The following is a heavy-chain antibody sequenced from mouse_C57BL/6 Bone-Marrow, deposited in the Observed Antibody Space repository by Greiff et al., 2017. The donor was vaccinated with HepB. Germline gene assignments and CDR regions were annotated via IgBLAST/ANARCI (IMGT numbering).Heavy chain of an antibody. Sequence: VQLQESGPELVKPGASVKISCKASGYAFSSSWMNWVKQRPGKGLEWIGRIYPGDGDTNYNGKFKGKATLTADKSSSTAYMQLSSLTSEDSAVYCCARGFAYWGQGTLVTVSA. CDR1: GYAFSSSW. CDR3: ARGFAY. CDR2: IYPGDGDT. V-gene: IGHV1-82*01. J-gene: IGHJ3*01.